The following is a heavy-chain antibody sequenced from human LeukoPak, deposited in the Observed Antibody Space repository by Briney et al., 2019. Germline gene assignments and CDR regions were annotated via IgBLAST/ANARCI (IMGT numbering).Heavy chain of an antibody. V-gene: IGHV3-15*01. Sequence: GGSLRLSCAASGFTFTSAWMSWVRQAPGKGLEWVGRIKSKTHGGTTNYAAPVKGRFTISRDDSKNTLYLQMNSLKTEDTAVYYCAKPPETYFYASPSEYWGQGTLVTVSS. CDR2: IKSKTHGGTT. J-gene: IGHJ4*02. CDR1: GFTFTSAW. CDR3: AKPPETYFYASPSEY. D-gene: IGHD3-10*01.